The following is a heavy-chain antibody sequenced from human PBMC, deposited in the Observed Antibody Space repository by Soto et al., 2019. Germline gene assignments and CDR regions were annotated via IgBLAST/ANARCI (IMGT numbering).Heavy chain of an antibody. J-gene: IGHJ4*02. CDR1: GFTFSSYS. Sequence: GGSLRLSCAASGFTFSSYSMNWVRQAPGKGLEWVSSISSSSSYIYYADSVKGRFTISRDNAKNSLYLQMNSLRAEDAAVYYCARVTGYPNEFDYWGQGTLVTVSS. CDR2: ISSSSSYI. CDR3: ARVTGYPNEFDY. V-gene: IGHV3-21*01. D-gene: IGHD3-9*01.